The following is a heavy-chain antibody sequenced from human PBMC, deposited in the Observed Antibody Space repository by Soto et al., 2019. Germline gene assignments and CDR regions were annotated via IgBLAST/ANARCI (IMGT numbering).Heavy chain of an antibody. CDR3: AKGSKEEQLVPDY. CDR1: GFTFSTYG. CDR2: ISYDGSNK. V-gene: IGHV3-30*18. Sequence: GGSLRLSCAASGFTFSTYGMHWVRQAPGKGLEWVALISYDGSNKYYEDSVKGRFTNSRDNSKNTLYLKMNSLRAEDTALYYCAKGSKEEQLVPDYWGQGTLVTVSS. D-gene: IGHD6-6*01. J-gene: IGHJ4*02.